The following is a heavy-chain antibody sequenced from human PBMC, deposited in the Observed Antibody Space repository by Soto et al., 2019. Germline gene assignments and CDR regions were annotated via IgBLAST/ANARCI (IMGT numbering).Heavy chain of an antibody. D-gene: IGHD3-22*01. CDR1: GGSISSDSYY. Sequence: PSETLSLTCTVSGGSISSDSYYWGWIRQSPEKGLEWIASISYSGSTYYNPTLKSRLIISVDTSKSQFSLKLSSVTAADTAVYYCARSESIVVVLIFDYWGQGTQVTAPQ. V-gene: IGHV4-39*07. CDR3: ARSESIVVVLIFDY. J-gene: IGHJ4*02. CDR2: ISYSGST.